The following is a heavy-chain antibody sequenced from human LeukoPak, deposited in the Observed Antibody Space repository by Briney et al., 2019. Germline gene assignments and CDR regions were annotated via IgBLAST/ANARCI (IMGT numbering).Heavy chain of an antibody. V-gene: IGHV3-48*02. CDR1: EFTFSSYT. D-gene: IGHD6-19*01. J-gene: IGHJ5*01. CDR2: ISTGGTTM. Sequence: GGSLRLSCAASEFTFSSYTMNWVRQAPGRGLEWVSYISTGGTTMSYADSVKGRFAISRDNAKNSLYLQMNSLRDEDTATYYCAKPISGGLAVTADWFHPWGQGTLVVVSS. CDR3: AKPISGGLAVTADWFHP.